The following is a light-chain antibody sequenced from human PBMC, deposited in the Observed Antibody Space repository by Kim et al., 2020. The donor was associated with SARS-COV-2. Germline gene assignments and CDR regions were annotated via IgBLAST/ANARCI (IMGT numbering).Light chain of an antibody. CDR2: KDS. CDR3: YSAADNNLV. J-gene: IGLJ2*01. V-gene: IGLV3-27*01. Sequence: VSPGQTARITCSGDVLAKKYARWFKQKPGQAPMLVIYKDSERPSGIPERFSGSSSGTTVTLTISGAQVEDEADYYCYSAADNNLVFGGGTQLTVL. CDR1: VLAKKY.